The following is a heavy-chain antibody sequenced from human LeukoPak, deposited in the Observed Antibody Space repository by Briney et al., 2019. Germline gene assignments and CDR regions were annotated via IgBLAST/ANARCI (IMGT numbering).Heavy chain of an antibody. CDR3: ARGSWSGLYDY. CDR1: GYTFTSYD. Sequence: XCKAXGYTFTSYDINWVRQATGQGLEWMGWMNPNSGNTGYAQKFQGRVTMTRNTSISTAYMELSSLRSEDTAVYYCARGSWSGLYDYWGQGTLVTVSS. CDR2: MNPNSGNT. V-gene: IGHV1-8*01. J-gene: IGHJ4*02. D-gene: IGHD3-3*01.